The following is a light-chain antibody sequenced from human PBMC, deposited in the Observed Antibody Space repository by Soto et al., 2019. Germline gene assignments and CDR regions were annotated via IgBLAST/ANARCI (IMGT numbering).Light chain of an antibody. V-gene: IGLV2-14*01. CDR2: EVS. Sequence: SVRTQPASVSGSPGQSITISCTGASSDVGGYNYVSWYQQHPGKAPKLMIYEVSHRPSEISNRFSGSKSGNTASLTISGLQAEDEADYYCSSYPGSTTLHVFGTGTKVTVL. CDR3: SSYPGSTTLHV. J-gene: IGLJ1*01. CDR1: SSDVGGYNY.